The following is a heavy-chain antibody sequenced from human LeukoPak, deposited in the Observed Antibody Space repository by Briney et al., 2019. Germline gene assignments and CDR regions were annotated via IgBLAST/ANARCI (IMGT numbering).Heavy chain of an antibody. CDR1: GFTFSSYA. V-gene: IGHV3-23*01. CDR2: TSRSDGTT. J-gene: IGHJ6*03. Sequence: GGSLRLSCAGSGFTFSSYAMTWVRQAPGTGLEWVSSTSRSDGTTYYADSVKGRFTISRDNAKNSLYLQMNSLRAEDTAVYYCARCGSSCLAGYYYMDVWGKGTTVTVSS. CDR3: ARCGSSCLAGYYYMDV. D-gene: IGHD6-13*01.